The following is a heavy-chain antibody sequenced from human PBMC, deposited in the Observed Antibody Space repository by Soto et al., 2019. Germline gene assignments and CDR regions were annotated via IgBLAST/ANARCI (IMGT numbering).Heavy chain of an antibody. CDR2: ISAYNGNT. V-gene: IGHV1-18*01. D-gene: IGHD3-9*01. J-gene: IGHJ4*02. CDR3: ARDFYFDWFRENHFDY. CDR1: GYTFTSYG. Sequence: QVQLVQSGAEVKKPGASVKVSCKASGYTFTSYGIIWVRQAPGQGLEWMGWISAYNGNTNYAQKLQGRVTMTTDTSTSTAYMELRSLRSDDTAVYYCARDFYFDWFRENHFDYWGQGTLVTVSS.